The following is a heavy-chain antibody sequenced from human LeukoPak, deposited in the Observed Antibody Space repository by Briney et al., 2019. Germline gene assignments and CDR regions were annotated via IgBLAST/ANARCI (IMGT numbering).Heavy chain of an antibody. CDR1: GFTFSSYA. J-gene: IGHJ4*02. V-gene: IGHV3-30*14. CDR2: ISYDGSNK. D-gene: IGHD3/OR15-3a*01. Sequence: GRSLRLSCAASGFTFSSYAMHWVRQAPGKGLEWVAVISYDGSNKYYADSVKGRFTISRDNSKNTLYLQMNSLRAEDTAVYYCARLRTGYLDYWGQGTLVTVSS. CDR3: ARLRTGYLDY.